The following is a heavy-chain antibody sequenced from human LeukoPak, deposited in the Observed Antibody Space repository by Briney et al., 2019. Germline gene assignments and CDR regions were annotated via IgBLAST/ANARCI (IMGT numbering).Heavy chain of an antibody. CDR1: GFTFSSYG. V-gene: IGHV3-30*02. CDR3: AGVLYSGDYFDY. J-gene: IGHJ4*02. CDR2: IRYDGGNK. Sequence: GGSLRLSCAASGFTFSSYGMHWVRQAPGKGLEWVAFIRYDGGNKYYADTVKGRFTISRDNSKNTLYLQMNSLRAEDTAVYYCAGVLYSGDYFDYWGQGTLVTVSS. D-gene: IGHD2-21*01.